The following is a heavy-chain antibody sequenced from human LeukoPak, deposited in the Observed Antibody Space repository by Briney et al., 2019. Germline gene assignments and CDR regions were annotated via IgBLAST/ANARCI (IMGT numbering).Heavy chain of an antibody. CDR2: INPNSGGT. D-gene: IGHD6-19*01. V-gene: IGHV1-2*02. CDR3: AREPSSGPTGVDY. J-gene: IGHJ4*02. CDR1: GYTFTGYY. Sequence: ASVKVSCKASGYTFTGYYMHWVRQAPGQGLEWMGWINPNSGGTNYAQKLQGRVTMTRDTSISTAYMELSRLRSDDTAVYYCAREPSSGPTGVDYWGQGTLVTVSS.